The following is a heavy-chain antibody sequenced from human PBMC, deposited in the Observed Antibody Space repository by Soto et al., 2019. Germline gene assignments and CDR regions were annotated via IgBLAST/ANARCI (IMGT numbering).Heavy chain of an antibody. CDR3: ASGGSSGWYPLIDY. V-gene: IGHV3-53*01. CDR2: IYSGGST. D-gene: IGHD6-19*01. J-gene: IGHJ4*02. Sequence: PGGSLRLSCAASGFTVSSYYMSWVRQAPGKGLEWVSVIYSGGSTYYADSVKGRFTISRDNSKNTLYLQMNSLRAEDTAVYYCASGGSSGWYPLIDYWGQGTLVTVSS. CDR1: GFTVSSYY.